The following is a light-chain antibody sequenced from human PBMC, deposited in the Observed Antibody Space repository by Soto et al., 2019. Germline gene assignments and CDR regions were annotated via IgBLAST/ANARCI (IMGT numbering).Light chain of an antibody. Sequence: EIVLTQSPGTLSLSPGERATLSCRAIQSVSNYLAWYQQKPGQAPRLLIYDASNRATGIPARFSGSGSGTDFTLTISSLEPEDFAVYFCQHRAGWPPALTFGGGTKVDIK. V-gene: IGKV3-11*01. CDR2: DAS. J-gene: IGKJ4*01. CDR1: QSVSNY. CDR3: QHRAGWPPALT.